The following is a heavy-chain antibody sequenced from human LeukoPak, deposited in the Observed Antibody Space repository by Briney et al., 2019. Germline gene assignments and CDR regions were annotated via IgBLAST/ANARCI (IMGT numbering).Heavy chain of an antibody. CDR2: INHSGST. D-gene: IGHD3-16*02. J-gene: IGHJ5*02. Sequence: SETLSLTCAVYGGSFSGYYWSWIRQPPGRGLEWIGEINHSGSTNYNPSLKSRVTISVDTSKNQFSLKLSSVTAADTAVYYCARGGYDYVWGSYRPYNWFDPWGQGTLVTVSS. V-gene: IGHV4-34*01. CDR3: ARGGYDYVWGSYRPYNWFDP. CDR1: GGSFSGYY.